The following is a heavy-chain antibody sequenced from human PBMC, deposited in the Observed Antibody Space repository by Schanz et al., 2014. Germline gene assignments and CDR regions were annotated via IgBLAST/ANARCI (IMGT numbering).Heavy chain of an antibody. J-gene: IGHJ4*02. V-gene: IGHV3-74*02. D-gene: IGHD3-10*01. Sequence: EVQLLESGGGLVQPGGSLRLSCGSSGFTFSPYWMHWVRQAPGKGLVWVSRINGDGSNTNYADSVKGRFTISRDNAKNTLYLQLGSLSAEDTAVYHCVSSGSYSSYAFWGQGTLVTVSS. CDR1: GFTFSPYW. CDR2: INGDGSNT. CDR3: VSSGSYSSYAF.